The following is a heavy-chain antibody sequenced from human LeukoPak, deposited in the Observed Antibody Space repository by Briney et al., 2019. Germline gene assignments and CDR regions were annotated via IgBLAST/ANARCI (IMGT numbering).Heavy chain of an antibody. V-gene: IGHV3-30-3*01. CDR2: ISYDGSNK. Sequence: TGGSLRLSCAASGFTFSSYAMHWVRQAPGKGLEWVAVISYDGSNKYYADSVKGRFTISRDNSKNTLYLQMNSLRAEDTAVYYCARGSNWGVIWGEYNWFDPWGQGTLVTVSS. CDR3: ARGSNWGVIWGEYNWFDP. CDR1: GFTFSSYA. D-gene: IGHD3-16*02. J-gene: IGHJ5*02.